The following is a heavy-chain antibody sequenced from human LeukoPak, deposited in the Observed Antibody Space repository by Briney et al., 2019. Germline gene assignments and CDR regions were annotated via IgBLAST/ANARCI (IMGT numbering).Heavy chain of an antibody. CDR1: GFTFSSYT. J-gene: IGHJ4*02. D-gene: IGHD2-2*02. CDR2: ISDSGGTT. Sequence: GRSLRLSCAASGFTFSSYTMTWVRQAPGKGLEWVSVISDSGGTTYYADSVKGRFTISRDNSKNTLYLQMNSLRAEDTAVYYCAKGRSGYIPDYWGQGTLVTVSS. CDR3: AKGRSGYIPDY. V-gene: IGHV3-23*01.